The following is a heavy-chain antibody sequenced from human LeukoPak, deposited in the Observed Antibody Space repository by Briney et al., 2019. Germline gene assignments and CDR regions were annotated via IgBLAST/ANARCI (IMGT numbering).Heavy chain of an antibody. CDR3: ARRLDLYYYDSSGYRNWFDP. D-gene: IGHD3-22*01. CDR2: IYASGRT. CDR1: GGSISSYY. V-gene: IGHV4-4*07. J-gene: IGHJ5*02. Sequence: PSETLSLTCTVSGGSISSYYWSWIRQPAGKGLEWIGRIYASGRTNYNPSLKSRVTMSVDTSKNQFSLKLSSVTAADTAVYYCARRLDLYYYDSSGYRNWFDPWGQGTLVTVSS.